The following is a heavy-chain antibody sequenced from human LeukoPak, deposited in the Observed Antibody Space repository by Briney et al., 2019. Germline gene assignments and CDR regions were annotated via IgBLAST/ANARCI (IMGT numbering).Heavy chain of an antibody. CDR3: ARLRIVAARYYFDY. Sequence: SETLSLTCTVSGYSISSGYYWGWIRQPPGKGLEWIGSIYHSGSTYYNPSLKSRVTISVDTSKNQFSLKLSSVTAADTAVYYCARLRIVAARYYFDYWGQGTLVTVSS. CDR1: GYSISSGYY. D-gene: IGHD2-15*01. V-gene: IGHV4-38-2*02. CDR2: IYHSGST. J-gene: IGHJ4*02.